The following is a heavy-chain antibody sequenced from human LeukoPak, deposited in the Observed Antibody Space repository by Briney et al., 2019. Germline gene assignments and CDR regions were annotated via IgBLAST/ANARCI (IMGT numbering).Heavy chain of an antibody. Sequence: GRSLRLSCAASGFTFSNYGMHWVRQAPGKGLEWVAVISYDGSNKYYADSVKGRFTISRDNSKNTLYLQMNSLRAEDTAVYYCAKGPPYSSAQYIDYWGQGTLVTASS. D-gene: IGHD6-25*01. CDR3: AKGPPYSSAQYIDY. J-gene: IGHJ4*02. CDR2: ISYDGSNK. V-gene: IGHV3-30*18. CDR1: GFTFSNYG.